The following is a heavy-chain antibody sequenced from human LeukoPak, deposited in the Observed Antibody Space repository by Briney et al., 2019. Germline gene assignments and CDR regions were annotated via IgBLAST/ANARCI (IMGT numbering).Heavy chain of an antibody. V-gene: IGHV3-23*01. CDR2: ISGSGGST. CDR3: AKDHVQLERWPDFDY. Sequence: PGGSLRLSCAASGFTFSSYAMSWVRQAPGKGLEWVSAISGSGGSTYYADSVKGRFTISRDNSKNTLYLQMNSLRAEDTAMYYCAKDHVQLERWPDFDYWGQGTLVTVSS. CDR1: GFTFSSYA. J-gene: IGHJ4*02. D-gene: IGHD1-1*01.